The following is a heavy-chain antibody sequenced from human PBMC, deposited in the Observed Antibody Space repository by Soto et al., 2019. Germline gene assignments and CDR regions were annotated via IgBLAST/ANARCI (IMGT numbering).Heavy chain of an antibody. CDR3: ARQYKVAGTLGY. D-gene: IGHD6-19*01. CDR2: MNPNSGNT. J-gene: IGHJ4*02. V-gene: IGHV1-8*01. CDR1: GYTFTSYY. Sequence: SSVKVSCKASGYTFTSYYINWVRQATGQGLEWMGWMNPNSGNTGYAQKFQGRVTMTRNTSISTAYMELSSLRSEDTAVYYCARQYKVAGTLGYWGQGTLVTVSS.